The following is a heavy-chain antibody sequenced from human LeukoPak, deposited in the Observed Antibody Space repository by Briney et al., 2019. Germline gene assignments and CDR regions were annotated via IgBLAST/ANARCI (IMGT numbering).Heavy chain of an antibody. CDR3: ARDAGLSSAWGIIPGYYFDY. Sequence: ASVKLSCTASGYTSTSYYMHWVRQAPGQGLEWMGIINPSGGSTTYAQKFRGRVTMTRDMSTSTVYMEVSSLRSEDTAVYYCARDAGLSSAWGIIPGYYFDYWGQGTLVTVSS. V-gene: IGHV1-46*01. J-gene: IGHJ4*02. D-gene: IGHD6-19*01. CDR1: GYTSTSYY. CDR2: INPSGGST.